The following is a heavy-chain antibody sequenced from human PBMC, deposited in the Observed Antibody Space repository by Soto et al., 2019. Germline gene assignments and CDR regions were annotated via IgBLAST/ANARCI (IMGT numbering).Heavy chain of an antibody. CDR3: ARGTTVTFGWLDP. J-gene: IGHJ5*02. V-gene: IGHV3-33*01. D-gene: IGHD4-4*01. CDR1: GFTFSSYG. CDR2: IWYDGSNK. Sequence: VGSLRLSCAASGFTFSSYGMHWVRQAPGKGLEWVAVIWYDGSNKYYADSVKGRFTISRDNSKNTLYLQMNSLRAEDTAVYYCARGTTVTFGWLDPWGQGTLVTVSS.